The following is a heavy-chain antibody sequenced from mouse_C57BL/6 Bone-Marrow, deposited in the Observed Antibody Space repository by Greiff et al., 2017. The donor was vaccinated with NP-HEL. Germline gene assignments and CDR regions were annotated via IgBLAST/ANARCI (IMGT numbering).Heavy chain of an antibody. V-gene: IGHV5-15*01. D-gene: IGHD1-1*01. Sequence: VQLKESGGGLVQPGGSLKLSCAASGFTFSDYGMAWVRQAPRKGPEWVAFISNLAYSIYYADTVTGRFTISRENAKNTLYLEMSSLRSEDTAMYYCARIYYYGSSYYFDYWGQGTTLTVSS. CDR3: ARIYYYGSSYYFDY. J-gene: IGHJ2*01. CDR1: GFTFSDYG. CDR2: ISNLAYSI.